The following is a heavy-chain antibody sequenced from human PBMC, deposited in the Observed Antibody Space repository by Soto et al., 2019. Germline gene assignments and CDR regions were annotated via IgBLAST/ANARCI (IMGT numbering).Heavy chain of an antibody. CDR2: ISGSGGST. V-gene: IGHV3-23*01. J-gene: IGHJ4*02. D-gene: IGHD3-10*01. CDR1: GFTFSSYA. CDR3: AKHGYYYGSGSDY. Sequence: GGSLRLSCAASGFTFSSYAMSWVRQAPGKGLEWVSAISGSGGSTYYADSVKGRFTISRDNSKNTLYLQMNSLRAEDTAVDYCAKHGYYYGSGSDYWGQGTLVTVSS.